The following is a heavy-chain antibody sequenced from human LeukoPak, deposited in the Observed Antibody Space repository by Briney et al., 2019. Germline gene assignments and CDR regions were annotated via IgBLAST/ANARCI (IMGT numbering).Heavy chain of an antibody. D-gene: IGHD5-18*01. V-gene: IGHV1-2*02. CDR1: GYTFTGYY. Sequence: ASVKVSCKASGYTFTGYYMHWVRQAPGQGLEWMGWINPNSGGTNYAQKFQGRVTMTRDTSISTAYMELSRLRSDDTAVYYCARSVDTAMARTFDYWGQGTLVTVSS. CDR2: INPNSGGT. J-gene: IGHJ4*02. CDR3: ARSVDTAMARTFDY.